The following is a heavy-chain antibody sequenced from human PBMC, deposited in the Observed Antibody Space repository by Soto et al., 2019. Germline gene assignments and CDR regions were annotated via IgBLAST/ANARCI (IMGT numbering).Heavy chain of an antibody. CDR2: IVVGRGNT. CDR3: AAVDSGRYFNVLDW. J-gene: IGHJ4*02. CDR1: GFNFISSA. V-gene: IGHV1-58*01. D-gene: IGHD1-26*01. Sequence: SVQVSCKASGFNFISSAVQRVRQARGQRPEWIGWIVVGRGNTKYAQKFQERVTSTRDMSTSTAYMELRSLCSEDTALYYCAAVDSGRYFNVLDWWGQGARVTVAA.